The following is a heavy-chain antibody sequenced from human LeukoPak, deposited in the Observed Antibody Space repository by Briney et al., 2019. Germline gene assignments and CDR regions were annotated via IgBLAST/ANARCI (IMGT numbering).Heavy chain of an antibody. D-gene: IGHD2-15*01. CDR1: GYTFTGYY. J-gene: IGHJ4*02. CDR2: INPNSCGT. V-gene: IGHV1-2*02. CDR3: AMGVAAGY. Sequence: GGSVRVSCKASGYTFTGYYMHWVGQAPGEGLECMGCINPNSCGTNYAQKFQGRVTMTRDTSISTAYMELSRLRSDDTAVYYCAMGVAAGYWGQGTLVTVSS.